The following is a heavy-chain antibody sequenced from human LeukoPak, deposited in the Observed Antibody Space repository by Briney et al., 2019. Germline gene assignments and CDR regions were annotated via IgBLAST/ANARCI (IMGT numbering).Heavy chain of an antibody. CDR1: GGSFSGYY. Sequence: SETLSLTCAVYGGSFSGYYWSWIRQPPGKGLEWIGEVNHSGSTNYNPSLKSRVTISVDTSKNQFSLKLSSVTAADTAVYYCARSGTHYDFWSGYYMRVFDYWGQGTLVTVSS. V-gene: IGHV4-34*01. D-gene: IGHD3-3*01. CDR2: VNHSGST. CDR3: ARSGTHYDFWSGYYMRVFDY. J-gene: IGHJ4*02.